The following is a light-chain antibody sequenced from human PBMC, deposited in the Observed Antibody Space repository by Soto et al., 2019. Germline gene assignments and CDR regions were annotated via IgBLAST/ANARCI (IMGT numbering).Light chain of an antibody. CDR3: QQDENLPLT. J-gene: IGKJ4*01. Sequence: DITLTQSPSSLSASVGDRVSITCQASQDVTNYLNWYQQKPGKAPKLLISDASNLETGVPSRFTGSGSGTHFTLTISNLQPEDFATYYCQQDENLPLTFGGGTHVE. V-gene: IGKV1-33*01. CDR1: QDVTNY. CDR2: DAS.